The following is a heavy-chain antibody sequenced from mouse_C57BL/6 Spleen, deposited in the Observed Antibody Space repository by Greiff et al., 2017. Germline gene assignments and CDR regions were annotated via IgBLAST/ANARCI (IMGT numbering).Heavy chain of an antibody. Sequence: HVTLKVSGPGILQPSQTLSLTCSFSGFSLSTFGMGVVWIRQPSGMGLDWLAHIWWDDDKYYNPALRRRPTISKDTSKNLVCPKFANVDTADTATYYCAGAYGDYWGQGTTVTVSS. CDR3: AGAYGDY. J-gene: IGHJ2*01. CDR1: GFSLSTFGMG. D-gene: IGHD1-1*01. V-gene: IGHV8-8*01. CDR2: IWWDDDK.